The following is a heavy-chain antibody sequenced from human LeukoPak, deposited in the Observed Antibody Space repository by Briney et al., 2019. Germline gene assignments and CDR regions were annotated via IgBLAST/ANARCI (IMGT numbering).Heavy chain of an antibody. CDR1: VYFNSSGYY. D-gene: IGHD3-10*01. V-gene: IGHV4-38-2*02. J-gene: IGHJ4*02. CDR3: ARDLLWFGDYIDY. Sequence: SETLSLTCGVSVYFNSSGYYWGWIRQPPGNGLGWIGSIYHSGSNYYNPSLKSRVTISVDTPKNQFSLKLSSVTAADTAVYYWARDLLWFGDYIDYWGQGTLVTVSS. CDR2: IYHSGSN.